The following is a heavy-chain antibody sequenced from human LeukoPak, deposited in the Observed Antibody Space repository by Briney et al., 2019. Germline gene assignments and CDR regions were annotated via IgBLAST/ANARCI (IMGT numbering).Heavy chain of an antibody. CDR2: IIPILGIA. CDR1: GGTFSSYA. J-gene: IGHJ4*02. D-gene: IGHD6-6*01. Sequence: SVKVSCKASGGTFSSYAISWVRQAPGQGLEWMGRIIPILGIANYAQKFQGRVTITAGKSTSTAYMELSSLRSEDTAVYYCARDQIAARVFDYWGQGTLVTVSS. CDR3: ARDQIAARVFDY. V-gene: IGHV1-69*04.